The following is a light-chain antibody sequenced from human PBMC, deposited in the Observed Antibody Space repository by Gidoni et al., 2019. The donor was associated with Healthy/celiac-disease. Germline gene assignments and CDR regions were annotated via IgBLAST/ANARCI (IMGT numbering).Light chain of an antibody. CDR2: AAA. J-gene: IGKJ2*01. V-gene: IGKV1-39*01. Sequence: DIQMTQSPSSLSASVGDRVTTTCRASQSISSYLNWYQQKPGKAPKLLIYAAASLQSGVPSRFSGSGSGTEFTLTISSLQPEDFATYYCQQSYSTPPYTFGQGTKLEIK. CDR1: QSISSY. CDR3: QQSYSTPPYT.